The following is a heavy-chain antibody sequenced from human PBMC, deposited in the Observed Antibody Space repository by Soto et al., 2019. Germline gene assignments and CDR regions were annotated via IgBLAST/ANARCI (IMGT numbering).Heavy chain of an antibody. J-gene: IGHJ4*02. CDR2: IDSDGSST. CDR1: GFTFSSYW. Sequence: GGSLRLSCAASGFTFSSYWMHWVRQTPEKGLVWVSHIDSDGSSTTYADSVKGRFTISRDNAKNTLYLQMNSLRAEDTAAYYCAKSMEGPEGAFYYWGQGT. D-gene: IGHD2-8*01. V-gene: IGHV3-74*01. CDR3: AKSMEGPEGAFYY.